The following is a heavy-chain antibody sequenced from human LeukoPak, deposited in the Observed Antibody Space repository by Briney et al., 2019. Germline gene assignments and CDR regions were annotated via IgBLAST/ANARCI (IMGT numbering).Heavy chain of an antibody. V-gene: IGHV4-30-2*01. D-gene: IGHD4-11*01. CDR3: ARTHSNACFDY. J-gene: IGHJ4*02. CDR1: GFTFSDYY. Sequence: LRLSCAASGFTFSDYYMSWIRQPPGKGLEWIGYIYHSGSTYYNPSLKSRVTISVDRSKNQFSLKLSSVTAADTAVYYCARTHSNACFDYWGQGTLVTVSS. CDR2: IYHSGST.